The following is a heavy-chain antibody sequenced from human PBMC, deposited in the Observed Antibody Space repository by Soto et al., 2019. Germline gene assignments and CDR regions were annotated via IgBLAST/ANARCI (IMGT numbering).Heavy chain of an antibody. V-gene: IGHV4-59*08. D-gene: IGHD3-16*01. J-gene: IGHJ4*02. CDR3: AGHEIFFGDYDY. CDR1: RGSGMSFS. CDR2: IYYSGVT. Sequence: SERLCLNSDIVRGSGMSFSWSWVPQPPGKGLEWIGYIYYSGVTNSTPSLKSRVAISVDTSKNLFSLRLSSVTAADTAVYYCAGHEIFFGDYDYWGQETLVTRSS.